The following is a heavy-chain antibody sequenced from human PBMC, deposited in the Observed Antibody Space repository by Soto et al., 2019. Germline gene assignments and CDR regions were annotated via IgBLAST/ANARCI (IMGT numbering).Heavy chain of an antibody. J-gene: IGHJ6*03. Sequence: SETLSLTCAVYVGSFSGYYWSWIRQPPGKWLEWIGEFNHSGMTNXXPSLKCRVXLSVETSKNQFXLKLIXFTSADTAVNYCARALGYYYYYMDVWRKGTTVTVSS. CDR3: ARALGYYYYYMDV. CDR1: VGSFSGYY. V-gene: IGHV4-34*01. CDR2: FNHSGMT.